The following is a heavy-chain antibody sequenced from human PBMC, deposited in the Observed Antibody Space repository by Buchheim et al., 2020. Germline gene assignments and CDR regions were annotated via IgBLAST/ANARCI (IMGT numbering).Heavy chain of an antibody. J-gene: IGHJ6*02. CDR1: GGSFSGYY. CDR3: ARDRLRPGYYYYYYGMDV. Sequence: QVQLQQWGAGLLKPSETLSLTCAVYGGSFSGYYWSWIRQPPGKGLEWIGEINHSGSTNYNPSLKSRVTISVDTYTNQFSLKLSSVTAADTAVYYCARDRLRPGYYYYYYGMDVWGQGTT. V-gene: IGHV4-34*01. CDR2: INHSGST. D-gene: IGHD2-21*02.